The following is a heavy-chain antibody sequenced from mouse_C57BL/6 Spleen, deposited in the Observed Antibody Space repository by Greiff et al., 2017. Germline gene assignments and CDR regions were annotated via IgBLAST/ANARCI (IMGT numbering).Heavy chain of an antibody. D-gene: IGHD2-4*01. Sequence: QVQLQQSGAELVKPGASVKLSCKASGYTFTEYTIHWVKQRSGQGLEWIGWFYPGSGSIKYNEKFKDKATLTADKSSSTVYMELSRLTSEASAVYFCARHEEGAIYYDYEGFAYWGQGTLVTVSA. CDR3: ARHEEGAIYYDYEGFAY. CDR2: FYPGSGSI. V-gene: IGHV1-62-2*01. CDR1: GYTFTEYT. J-gene: IGHJ3*01.